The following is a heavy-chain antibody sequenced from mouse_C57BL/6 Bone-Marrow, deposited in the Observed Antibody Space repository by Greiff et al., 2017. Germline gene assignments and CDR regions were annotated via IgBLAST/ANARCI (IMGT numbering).Heavy chain of an antibody. J-gene: IGHJ2*01. V-gene: IGHV1-66*01. CDR3: ERGATVADY. D-gene: IGHD1-1*01. CDR1: GYSFTSYY. Sequence: QVQLQQSGPELVKPGASVKISCKASGYSFTSYYIHWVKQRPGQGLEWIGWIYPGSGNTKYNEKFKGKATLTEDTSSSTAYMQLSSLTSEDSEVYYGERGATVADYGGQGTTLTVSS. CDR2: IYPGSGNT.